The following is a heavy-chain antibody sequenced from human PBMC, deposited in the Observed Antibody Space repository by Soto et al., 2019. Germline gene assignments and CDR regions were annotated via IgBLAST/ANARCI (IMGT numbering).Heavy chain of an antibody. V-gene: IGHV3-11*06. Sequence: GGSLRLSCAASGFTFSDYYMSWIRQAPGKGLEWVSYISSSSSYTNYADSVKGRFTISRDNAKNSLYLQMNSLRAEDTAVYYCARDLLLWFGELSNAFDIWGQGTMVTVSS. CDR2: ISSSSSYT. D-gene: IGHD3-10*01. CDR1: GFTFSDYY. CDR3: ARDLLLWFGELSNAFDI. J-gene: IGHJ3*02.